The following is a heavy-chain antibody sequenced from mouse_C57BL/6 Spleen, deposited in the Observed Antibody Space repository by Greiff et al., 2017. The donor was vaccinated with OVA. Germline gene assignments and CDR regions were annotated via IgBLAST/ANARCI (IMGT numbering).Heavy chain of an antibody. Sequence: EVQLQQSGPELVKPGASVKISCKASGYTFTDYYMNWVKQSHGKSLEWIGDINPNNGGTSYNQKFKGKATLTVDKSSSTAYMELRSLTSEDSAVYYCARSTIYDGYQGYFDVWGTGTTVTVSS. D-gene: IGHD2-3*01. CDR1: GYTFTDYY. V-gene: IGHV1-26*01. CDR2: INPNNGGT. J-gene: IGHJ1*03. CDR3: ARSTIYDGYQGYFDV.